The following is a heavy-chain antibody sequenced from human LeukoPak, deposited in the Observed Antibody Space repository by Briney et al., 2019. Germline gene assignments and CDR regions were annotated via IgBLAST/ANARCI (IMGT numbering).Heavy chain of an antibody. V-gene: IGHV1-69*05. CDR2: IIPIFGTA. Sequence: SVKVSCKASGGTFSSYAISWLRQAPGQGLEWMGRIIPIFGTANYAQKFQGRVTITTDESTSTAYMELSSLRSEDTAVYYCARKGYCTNGVCYPSNWFDPWGQGTLVTVSS. J-gene: IGHJ5*02. CDR1: GGTFSSYA. D-gene: IGHD2-8*01. CDR3: ARKGYCTNGVCYPSNWFDP.